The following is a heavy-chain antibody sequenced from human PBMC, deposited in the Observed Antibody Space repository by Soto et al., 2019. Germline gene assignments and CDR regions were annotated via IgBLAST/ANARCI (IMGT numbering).Heavy chain of an antibody. CDR1: GGSISSYY. CDR3: AREGARIAAAGIPDY. J-gene: IGHJ4*02. CDR2: IYTSGST. V-gene: IGHV4-4*07. Sequence: SETLSLTCTVSGGSISSYYWSWIRQPAGKGLEWIGRIYTSGSTNYNPSLKSRVTMSVDTSKNQFSLKLSSVTAADTAVYYCAREGARIAAAGIPDYWGQGTLVTVSS. D-gene: IGHD6-13*01.